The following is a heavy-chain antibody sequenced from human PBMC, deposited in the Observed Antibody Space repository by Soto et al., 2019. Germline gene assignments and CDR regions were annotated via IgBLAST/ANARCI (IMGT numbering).Heavy chain of an antibody. J-gene: IGHJ6*02. CDR3: AREVDVPYYYYGMDV. D-gene: IGHD3-16*01. CDR2: ISTYNGKT. Sequence: QVQLVQSGGEVRKPGASVTVSCKASGYTFSRYGMSWVRQAPGQGLEWMGWISTYNGKTNYAQKFQERVTMATDTSTRTVSLERKSLTFDETAVYYCAREVDVPYYYYGMDVWGQGTTVSVSS. V-gene: IGHV1-18*01. CDR1: GYTFSRYG.